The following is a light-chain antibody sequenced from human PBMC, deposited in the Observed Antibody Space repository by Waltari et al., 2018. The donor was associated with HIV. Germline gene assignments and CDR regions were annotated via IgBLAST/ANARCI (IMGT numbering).Light chain of an antibody. CDR3: QQYNDWPRT. CDR1: QSVSSN. CDR2: AAS. J-gene: IGKJ1*01. Sequence: EVVMTQSPATLSVSPGERAALACRASQSVSSNLAGYQQKPGQAPRLLIYAASTRATGVPVRISGSGSGTEFTLTISSLQSEDFAVYYCQQYNDWPRTFGQGTKVEIK. V-gene: IGKV3-15*01.